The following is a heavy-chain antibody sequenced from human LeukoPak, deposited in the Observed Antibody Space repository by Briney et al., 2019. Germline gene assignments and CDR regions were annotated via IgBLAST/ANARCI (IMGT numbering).Heavy chain of an antibody. CDR1: GYSISSGYY. CDR3: ARDYGDYGGWYYYYGMDV. Sequence: SETLSLTCAVSGYSISSGYYWGWIRQPPGKGLEGIGSIYHSGSTYYNPSLKSRVTISVDTSKNQFSLKLSSVTAADTAVYYCARDYGDYGGWYYYYGMDVWGKRTTVTVSS. CDR2: IYHSGST. V-gene: IGHV4-38-2*01. J-gene: IGHJ6*04. D-gene: IGHD4-17*01.